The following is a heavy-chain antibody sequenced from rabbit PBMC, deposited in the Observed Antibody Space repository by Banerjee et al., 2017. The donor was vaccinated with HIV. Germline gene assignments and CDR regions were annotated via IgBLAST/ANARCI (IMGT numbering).Heavy chain of an antibody. CDR3: ARGSATMTMVITGYYLSL. J-gene: IGHJ3*01. CDR2: INAITGKA. V-gene: IGHV1S45*01. CDR1: GFSFSNKAV. D-gene: IGHD2-1*01. Sequence: QEQLVESGGGLVQPGGSLKLSCTASGFSFSNKAVMCWVRQAPGKGLEWIACINAITGKAVYASWAKGRFTVSRTSSTTVTLQLNSLTAADTATYFCARGSATMTMVITGYYLSLWGQGTLVTVS.